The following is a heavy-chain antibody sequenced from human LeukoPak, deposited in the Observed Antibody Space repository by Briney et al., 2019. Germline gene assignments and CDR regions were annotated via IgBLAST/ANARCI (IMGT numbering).Heavy chain of an antibody. D-gene: IGHD5-18*01. Sequence: GGSLRLSCAASGFTFSSYSMNWVRQAPGKGLEWVSYISSSSSTIYYADSVKGRFTISRDNAKNSLYLQMNSLRAEDTAVYYCARDRENPWLDTAMVYFDYWGQGTLVTVSS. CDR1: GFTFSSYS. V-gene: IGHV3-48*01. CDR3: ARDRENPWLDTAMVYFDY. J-gene: IGHJ4*02. CDR2: ISSSSSTI.